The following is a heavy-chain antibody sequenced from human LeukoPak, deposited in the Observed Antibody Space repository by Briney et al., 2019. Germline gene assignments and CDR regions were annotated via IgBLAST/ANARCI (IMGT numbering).Heavy chain of an antibody. CDR3: ARGALGVATITLRYYYYGMDV. CDR2: MNPNSGNT. CDR1: GYTFTSYD. Sequence: ASVKVSCKASGYTFTSYDINWVRQATGQGLEWMGWMNPNSGNTGYAQKFQGRVTMTRNTSISTAYMELSSLRSEDTAVYYCARGALGVATITLRYYYYGMDVWGQGTTVTVSS. V-gene: IGHV1-8*01. J-gene: IGHJ6*02. D-gene: IGHD5-12*01.